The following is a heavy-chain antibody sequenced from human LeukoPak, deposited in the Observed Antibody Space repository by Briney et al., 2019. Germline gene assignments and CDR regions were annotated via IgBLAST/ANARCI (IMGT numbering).Heavy chain of an antibody. CDR3: ARVVGDSGSYLH. CDR1: GFTFSGYS. J-gene: IGHJ4*02. Sequence: GGSLRLSCAASGFTFSGYSMNWVSQAPGKGLEWFSYISSSSSTIHYADSVKGRFTISRDNVKNSLYLQMNSLRGEDTAVYYCARVVGDSGSYLHWGQGTLVTVSS. CDR2: ISSSSSTI. V-gene: IGHV3-48*01. D-gene: IGHD3-10*01.